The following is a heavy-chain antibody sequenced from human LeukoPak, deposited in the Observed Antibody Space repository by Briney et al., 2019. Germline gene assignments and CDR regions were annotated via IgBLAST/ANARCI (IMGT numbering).Heavy chain of an antibody. D-gene: IGHD3-3*01. V-gene: IGHV4-59*01. Sequence: PSETLSLTCTVSGGSISSYYWSWIRPPPGKGLEWIGYIYYSGSTNYNPSLKSRVTISVDTSKNQFSLKLSSVTAADTAVYYCARTYYDFWSGYSNWFDPWGQGTLVTVSS. CDR2: IYYSGST. CDR3: ARTYYDFWSGYSNWFDP. J-gene: IGHJ5*02. CDR1: GGSISSYY.